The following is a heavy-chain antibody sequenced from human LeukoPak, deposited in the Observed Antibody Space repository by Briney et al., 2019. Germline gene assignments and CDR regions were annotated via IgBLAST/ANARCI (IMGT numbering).Heavy chain of an antibody. Sequence: SQTLSLTCAISGDSVSSNSAAWNWIRQSPSRGLEWLGRTYYRSKWYNDYAVSVKSRITINPDTSKNQFSLQLNSVTPEDTAVYYCTSVDYYFCCSDYFNYYYMDVWGKGTTVTVSS. CDR3: TSVDYYFCCSDYFNYYYMDV. J-gene: IGHJ6*03. D-gene: IGHD3-22*01. V-gene: IGHV6-1*01. CDR1: GDSVSSNSAA. CDR2: TYYRSKWYN.